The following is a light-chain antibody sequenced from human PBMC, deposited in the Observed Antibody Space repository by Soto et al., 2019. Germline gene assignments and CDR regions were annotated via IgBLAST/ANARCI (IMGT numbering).Light chain of an antibody. V-gene: IGLV1-40*01. J-gene: IGLJ1*01. CDR1: SSNIGAGYD. Sequence: QSVLTQPPSVSGAPGQRVTISCTGSSSNIGAGYDVHWYQQLPGTAPKLLIYGNNNRPSGVPDRFSGSKSGTSASLAITGLQADDEADYCCQSYDSSLSSYVVGTGTKVTV. CDR3: QSYDSSLSSYV. CDR2: GNN.